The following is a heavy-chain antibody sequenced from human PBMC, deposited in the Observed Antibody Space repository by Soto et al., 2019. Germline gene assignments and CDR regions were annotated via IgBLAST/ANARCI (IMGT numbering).Heavy chain of an antibody. CDR1: GGSVSSGSYY. V-gene: IGHV4-61*01. J-gene: IGHJ4*02. CDR2: IYYSGST. D-gene: IGHD1-26*01. Sequence: SETLSLTCTVSGGSVSSGSYYWSWIRQPPGKGLEWIGYIYYSGSTNYNPSLKSRVTISVDTSKNQFSLKLSSVTAADTAVYYCARAGLGDGSDYWGQGTLVTVPQ. CDR3: ARAGLGDGSDY.